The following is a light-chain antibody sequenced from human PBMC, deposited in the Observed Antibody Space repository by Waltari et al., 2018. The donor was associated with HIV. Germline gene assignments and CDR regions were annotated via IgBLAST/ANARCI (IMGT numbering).Light chain of an antibody. CDR3: CSYAGSSTFAV. Sequence: QSALTQPASVSGSPGQSITISCTGTSSDVGGYNYVPWYQQHPGNAPKPMIYDFTKRPSGVSNRFSGSNSGNTASLTISGLQAEDEADYYRCSYAGSSTFAVFGGGTKLTVL. J-gene: IGLJ2*01. CDR2: DFT. CDR1: SSDVGGYNY. V-gene: IGLV2-23*02.